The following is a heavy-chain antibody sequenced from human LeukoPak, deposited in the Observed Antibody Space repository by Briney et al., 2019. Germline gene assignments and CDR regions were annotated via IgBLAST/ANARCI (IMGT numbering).Heavy chain of an antibody. Sequence: ASVKVSCKASGGTFSSYAISWARQAPGQGLEWMGGIIPIFGTANYAQKFQGRVTITADEPTSTAYMELSSLRSEDTAVYYCARSVVPGSHIPFVYWGQGTLVTVSS. D-gene: IGHD3-10*01. J-gene: IGHJ4*02. V-gene: IGHV1-69*13. CDR1: GGTFSSYA. CDR2: IIPIFGTA. CDR3: ARSVVPGSHIPFVY.